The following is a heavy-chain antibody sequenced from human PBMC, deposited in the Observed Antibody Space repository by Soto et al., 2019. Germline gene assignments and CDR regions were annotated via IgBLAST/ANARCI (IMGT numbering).Heavy chain of an antibody. CDR1: GFSFGTYG. CDR3: ARDEGCGGGSCYSIWRY. Sequence: VQLVESGGGLVQPGGSLRLSCAASGFSFGTYGISWVRQAPGKGLEWVANIKEDGSEEYYVDSVKGRFTISRDNAKNSLYLQMNSLRAEDTAMYYCARDEGCGGGSCYSIWRYWGQGTLVTVSP. CDR2: IKEDGSEE. J-gene: IGHJ4*02. D-gene: IGHD2-15*01. V-gene: IGHV3-7*01.